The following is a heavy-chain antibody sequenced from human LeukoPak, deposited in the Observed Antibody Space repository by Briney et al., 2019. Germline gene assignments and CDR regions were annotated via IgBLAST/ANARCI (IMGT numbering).Heavy chain of an antibody. CDR1: GSTFSSYA. D-gene: IGHD1-26*01. J-gene: IGHJ4*02. CDR3: ARGFGIVGATDNFDY. CDR2: ISYDGSNK. V-gene: IGHV3-30*04. Sequence: GGSLRLSCAASGSTFSSYAMHWVRQAPGKGLEWVAVISYDGSNKYYADSVKGRFTISRDNSKNTLYLQMNSLRAEDTAVYYCARGFGIVGATDNFDYWGQGTLVTVSS.